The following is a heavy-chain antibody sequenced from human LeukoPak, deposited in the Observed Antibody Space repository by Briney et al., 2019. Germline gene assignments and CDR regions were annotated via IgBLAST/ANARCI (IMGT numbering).Heavy chain of an antibody. D-gene: IGHD6-6*01. CDR2: MNPNSGNT. CDR3: ARAHEYSSSGGDY. Sequence: ASVKVSCTASVYTFTSYVINWVRQATGHGREWVGWMNPNSGNTGYAQKFQGRVTITRNTSISTAYMELSSLRSEDTAVYYCARAHEYSSSGGDYWGQGTLVTVSS. J-gene: IGHJ4*02. CDR1: VYTFTSYV. V-gene: IGHV1-8*03.